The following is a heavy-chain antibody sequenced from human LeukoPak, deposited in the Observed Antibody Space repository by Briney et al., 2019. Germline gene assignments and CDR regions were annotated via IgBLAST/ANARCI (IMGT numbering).Heavy chain of an antibody. V-gene: IGHV3-74*01. CDR1: GFTFSTYW. CDR2: IHSDGSST. J-gene: IGHJ4*02. Sequence: GGSLRLSCVASGFTFSTYWMHWVRHAPGKGLVWVARIHSDGSSTTYADSVKGRFTISRDNAKNTLYLQMNSLRAEDTAVYCCARDIYSKSGDDYWGQGTLVTVSS. D-gene: IGHD6-13*01. CDR3: ARDIYSKSGDDY.